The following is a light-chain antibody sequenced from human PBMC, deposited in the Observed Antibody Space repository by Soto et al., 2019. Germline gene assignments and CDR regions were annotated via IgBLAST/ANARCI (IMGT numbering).Light chain of an antibody. V-gene: IGLV2-18*01. Sequence: QSVLYHPPNVSVCPGLSVSICWAGISSDIGSDYRVSWYQQPPGTAPKLMTNEVNNRLSGVHDRFSGSTSGNRASLIISGLQPQDEADHYCSLYASISTDVFGTGTKVTVI. CDR3: SLYASISTDV. CDR2: EVN. J-gene: IGLJ1*01. CDR1: SSDIGSDYR.